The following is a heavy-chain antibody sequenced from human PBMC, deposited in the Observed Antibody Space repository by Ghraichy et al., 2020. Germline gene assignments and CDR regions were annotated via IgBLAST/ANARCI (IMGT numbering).Heavy chain of an antibody. J-gene: IGHJ4*02. CDR1: GFTFSSYA. CDR2: ISGSGGST. D-gene: IGHD2-8*01. CDR3: AKDGRYCTNGVCYLNDY. Sequence: GGSLRLSCAASGFTFSSYAMSWVRQAPGKGLEWVSAISGSGGSTYYADSVKGRFTISRDNSKNTLYLQMNSLRAEDTAVYYCAKDGRYCTNGVCYLNDYWGQGTLVTVSS. V-gene: IGHV3-23*01.